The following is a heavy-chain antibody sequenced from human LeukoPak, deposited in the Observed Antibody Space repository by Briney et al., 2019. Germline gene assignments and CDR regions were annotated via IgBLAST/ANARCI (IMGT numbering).Heavy chain of an antibody. Sequence: PSQTLSLTCTVSGGSISSGNNYWSWIRQHPGKGLEWIGYIHSSGSTYYNPSLKSRVIISADMSKNQFSLKLSSVTAADTAVYYCARHKFDSSGYYFIVWGQGTLVTVSS. CDR3: ARHKFDSSGYYFIV. D-gene: IGHD3-22*01. CDR1: GGSISSGNNY. J-gene: IGHJ4*02. V-gene: IGHV4-31*03. CDR2: IHSSGST.